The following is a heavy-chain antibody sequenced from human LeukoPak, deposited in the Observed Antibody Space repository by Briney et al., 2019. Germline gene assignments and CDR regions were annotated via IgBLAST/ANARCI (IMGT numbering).Heavy chain of an antibody. Sequence: GASVKVSCKVSGYTLTELSMHWVRQAPGKGLEWMGGFDPEDGETIYAQKFQGRVTMTEDTSTDTAYMELGSLRSEDTAVYYCATGYEPNCSGGSCYRRNWFDPWGQGTLVTVSS. D-gene: IGHD2-15*01. J-gene: IGHJ5*02. V-gene: IGHV1-24*01. CDR2: FDPEDGET. CDR1: GYTLTELS. CDR3: ATGYEPNCSGGSCYRRNWFDP.